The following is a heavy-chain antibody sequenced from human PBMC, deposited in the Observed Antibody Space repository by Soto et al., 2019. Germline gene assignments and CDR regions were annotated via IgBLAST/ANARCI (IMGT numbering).Heavy chain of an antibody. V-gene: IGHV4-4*07. CDR1: GGTISGYY. J-gene: IGHJ5*02. D-gene: IGHD3-3*01. CDR3: ARGQRFSDWFDP. CDR2: IYSSGNT. Sequence: SETLSLNCSVSGGTISGYYWTWIRQPAGKGLEWIGRIYSSGNTKYNPSLQSRVTMSLDTSNNQFSLRLTSVTAADTAVYYCARGQRFSDWFDPWGQGTLVTVSS.